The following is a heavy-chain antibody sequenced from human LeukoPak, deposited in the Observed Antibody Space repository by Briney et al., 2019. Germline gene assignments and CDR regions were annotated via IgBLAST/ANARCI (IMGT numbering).Heavy chain of an antibody. V-gene: IGHV3-23*01. CDR2: ISGSGGST. D-gene: IGHD3-10*01. CDR1: GFTFSSYA. J-gene: IGHJ5*02. CDR3: AKEPPYYYGSGSYSWFDP. Sequence: PGGSLRFSCAASGFTFSSYAMSWVRQAPGKGLEWVSAISGSGGSTYYADSVKGWFTISRDNSKNTLYLQMNSLRAEDTAVYYCAKEPPYYYGSGSYSWFDPWGQGTLVTVSS.